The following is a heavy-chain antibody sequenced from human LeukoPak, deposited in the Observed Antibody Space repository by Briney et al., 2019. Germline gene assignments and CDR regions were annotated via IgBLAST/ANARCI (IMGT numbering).Heavy chain of an antibody. J-gene: IGHJ5*02. CDR2: ISSSSSTI. CDR3: ARGEIVTYYDFWSGYYSQHNWFDH. V-gene: IGHV3-48*04. CDR1: GFTFSSYS. D-gene: IGHD3-3*01. Sequence: PGGSLRLSCAASGFTFSSYSMNWVRQAPGKGLEWVSYISSSSSTIYYADSVKGRFTISRDNAKNSLYLQMNSLRAEDTAVYYCARGEIVTYYDFWSGYYSQHNWFDHWGQGTLVTVSS.